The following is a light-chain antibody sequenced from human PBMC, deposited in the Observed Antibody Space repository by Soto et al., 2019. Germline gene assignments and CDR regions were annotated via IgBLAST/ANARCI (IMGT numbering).Light chain of an antibody. CDR2: GNN. Sequence: QSVLTQPPSASGTPGQTITISSSGSSSNIGSNYVSWYQHLPGTAPKLLIYGNNQRPSGVSDRFSASRSGTSASLAISGLRSDDEADYYCAVWDDSLSGVVFGGGTKVTVL. J-gene: IGLJ3*02. V-gene: IGLV1-47*01. CDR1: SSNIGSNY. CDR3: AVWDDSLSGVV.